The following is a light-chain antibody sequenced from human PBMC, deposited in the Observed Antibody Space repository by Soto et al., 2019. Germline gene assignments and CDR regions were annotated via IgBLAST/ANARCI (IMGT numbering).Light chain of an antibody. J-gene: IGLJ3*02. CDR3: CSYAGGSTLL. V-gene: IGLV2-23*02. Sequence: QSALTQPASVSGSPGQSITVSCTGTSSDIGSYNLVSWYQHHPGKAPKLMIYAVSKRPSGVSSRFSGSKSGNTASLTISGLQAEDEADYFCCSYAGGSTLLFGGGTKVTVL. CDR1: SSDIGSYNL. CDR2: AVS.